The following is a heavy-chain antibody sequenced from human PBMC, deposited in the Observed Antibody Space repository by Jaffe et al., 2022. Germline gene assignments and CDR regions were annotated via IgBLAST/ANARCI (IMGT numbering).Heavy chain of an antibody. D-gene: IGHD1-20*01. Sequence: EVQLLESGGGLVQPGGSLRLSCAASGFTFSSYAMSWVRQAPGKGLEWVSAISGSGGSTYYADSVKGRFTISRDNSKNTLYLQMNSLRAEDTAVYYCAKPLTYNWNDMRCFWYWGQGTLVTVSS. J-gene: IGHJ4*02. V-gene: IGHV3-23*01. CDR2: ISGSGGST. CDR3: AKPLTYNWNDMRCFWY. CDR1: GFTFSSYA.